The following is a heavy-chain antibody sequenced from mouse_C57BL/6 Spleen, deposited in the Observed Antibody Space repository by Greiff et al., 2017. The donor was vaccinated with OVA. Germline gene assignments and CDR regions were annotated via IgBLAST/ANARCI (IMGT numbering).Heavy chain of an antibody. J-gene: IGHJ3*01. V-gene: IGHV1-82*01. Sequence: VQLQQSGPELVKPGASVKISCKASGYAFSSSWMNWVKQRPGTGLEWIGRIYPGDGDTNYNGKFKGKATLTADKSSSTAYMQLSSLTSEDSAVYFCAKGDGYYGGFAYWGQGTLVTVSA. CDR1: GYAFSSSW. CDR3: AKGDGYYGGFAY. CDR2: IYPGDGDT. D-gene: IGHD2-3*01.